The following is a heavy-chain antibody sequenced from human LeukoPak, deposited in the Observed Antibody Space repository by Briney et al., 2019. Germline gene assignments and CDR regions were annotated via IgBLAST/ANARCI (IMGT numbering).Heavy chain of an antibody. CDR2: ISPSGGST. J-gene: IGHJ4*02. V-gene: IGHV1-46*01. CDR3: ASTNGWSYRFFDY. CDR1: GYTFTSNY. Sequence: ASVKVSCKAFGYTFTSNYMHWVRQAPGQGPEWMGVISPSGGSTTYAQKFQGRVTLTRDMSTSTVYMELSSLRFEDTAVYYCASTNGWSYRFFDYWGQGTLVTVSS. D-gene: IGHD1-26*01.